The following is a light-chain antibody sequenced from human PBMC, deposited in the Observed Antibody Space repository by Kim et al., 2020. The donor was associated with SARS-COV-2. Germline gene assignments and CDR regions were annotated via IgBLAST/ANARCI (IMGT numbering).Light chain of an antibody. CDR1: QSVSSN. Sequence: EIVMTQSPATLSVSPGERATLSCRASQSVSSNLAWYQQKPGQAPRLLIYGASLRATGIPARFSGSGSGTEFTLTISSLQSEDFGVYYCQQYNNWPPYTFGQGTKLEIK. CDR2: GAS. CDR3: QQYNNWPPYT. J-gene: IGKJ2*01. V-gene: IGKV3-15*01.